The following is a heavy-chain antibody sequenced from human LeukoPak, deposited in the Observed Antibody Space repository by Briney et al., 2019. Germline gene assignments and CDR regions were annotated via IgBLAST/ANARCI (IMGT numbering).Heavy chain of an antibody. V-gene: IGHV4-59*01. J-gene: IGHJ5*02. D-gene: IGHD3-16*01. CDR3: ARDLKRSRARWENLGLDP. CDR2: VYHTGST. CDR1: GGSMNTYF. Sequence: SETLSLTCTVSGGSMNTYFWSWIRQPPGKGLEWMGYVYHTGSTTYKPSLKSRITISVDTSKNQFSLKLTSVTAADTAVYYCARDLKRSRARWENLGLDPWGQGTLVTVSS.